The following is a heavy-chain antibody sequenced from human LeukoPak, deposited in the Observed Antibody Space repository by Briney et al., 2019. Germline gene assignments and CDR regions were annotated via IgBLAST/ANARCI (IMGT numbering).Heavy chain of an antibody. V-gene: IGHV4-34*01. J-gene: IGHJ4*02. D-gene: IGHD3-10*01. CDR2: INHSGST. CDR3: TRGGRSYYGSGSYYNY. CDR1: GGSFSGYY. Sequence: SETLSLTCAVYGGSFSGYYWSWIRQPPGKELEWIGEINHSGSTSYNPSLKSRVTISVDTSKNQFSLKLSSVTAADTAVYYCTRGGRSYYGSGSYYNYWSQGTLVTVSS.